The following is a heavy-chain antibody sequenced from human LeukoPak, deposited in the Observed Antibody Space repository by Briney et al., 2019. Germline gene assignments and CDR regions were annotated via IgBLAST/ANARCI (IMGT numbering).Heavy chain of an antibody. CDR2: INPNSGDT. J-gene: IGHJ5*02. D-gene: IGHD3-3*01. V-gene: IGHV1-2*02. CDR1: GYTFTGYY. CDR3: ARAEVTHYDFWSGYYLKNWFDP. Sequence: VASVKVSCKASGYTFTGYYMHWVRQAPGQGLEWMGWINPNSGDTKYAQKFQGRVTMTRDTSISTAYTELSRLRSDDTAVYYCARAEVTHYDFWSGYYLKNWFDPWGQGTLVTVSS.